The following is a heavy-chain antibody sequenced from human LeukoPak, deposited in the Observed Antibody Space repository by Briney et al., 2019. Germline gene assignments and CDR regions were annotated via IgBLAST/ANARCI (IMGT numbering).Heavy chain of an antibody. CDR3: VKGRMSEDGLDF. J-gene: IGHJ4*02. V-gene: IGHV3-23*01. D-gene: IGHD5-24*01. Sequence: GGSLRLSCEASGFTFGRSAMTWVRQTPGKGLEWFSSISSSGNTYYADSVKGRFTISRDNSKNLVNLQMNSLRAEDTAIYYCVKGRMSEDGLDFWGQGSLVTVSS. CDR2: ISSSGNT. CDR1: GFTFGRSA.